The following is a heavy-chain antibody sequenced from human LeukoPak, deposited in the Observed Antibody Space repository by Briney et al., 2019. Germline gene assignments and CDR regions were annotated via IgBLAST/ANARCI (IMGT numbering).Heavy chain of an antibody. D-gene: IGHD6-19*01. CDR1: GFTFSSYA. CDR3: ARDLGYSSGPNY. Sequence: GGSLRLSCAASGFTFSSYAMHWVRQAPGKGLEWVAIISYDGTNKYYADSVKGRFTISRDNSKNTLYLQMNSLRAEDTAMYYCARDLGYSSGPNYWGQGTRVTVSS. J-gene: IGHJ4*02. CDR2: ISYDGTNK. V-gene: IGHV3-30*04.